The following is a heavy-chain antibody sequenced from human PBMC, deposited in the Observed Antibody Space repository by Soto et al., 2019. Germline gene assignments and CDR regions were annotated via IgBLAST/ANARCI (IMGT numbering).Heavy chain of an antibody. J-gene: IGHJ4*02. CDR1: GGSVSNKTYY. Sequence: SDTLSLTCSVSGGSVSNKTYYWSWIRQTPGKRLEWIGYVYYSGTTNYNPSLKSRVTISVDLSKNPFSLRLSFVTTADTALYYCARTTAVPNTLRSGYFFDYWGQGTLVTVSS. D-gene: IGHD4-17*01. CDR2: VYYSGTT. CDR3: ARTTAVPNTLRSGYFFDY. V-gene: IGHV4-61*01.